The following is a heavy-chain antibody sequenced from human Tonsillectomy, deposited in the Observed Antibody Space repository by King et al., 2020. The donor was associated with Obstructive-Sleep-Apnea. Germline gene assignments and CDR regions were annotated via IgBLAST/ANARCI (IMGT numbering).Heavy chain of an antibody. V-gene: IGHV4-30-4*01. Sequence: QLQESGPGLVKPSQTLSLTCTVSSGSINSGDCSWSWIRQPPGKGLEWIGYISYSGSTYYNPSLKSRVTISLDTSKNQFSLRLSSVTAADTAVYYCARGDGEFYFDYWGEGTLVTVSS. CDR3: ARGDGEFYFDY. CDR2: ISYSGST. J-gene: IGHJ4*02. CDR1: SGSINSGDCS. D-gene: IGHD2-21*01.